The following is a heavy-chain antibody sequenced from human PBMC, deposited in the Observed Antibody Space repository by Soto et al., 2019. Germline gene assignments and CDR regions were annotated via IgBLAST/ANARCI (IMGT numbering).Heavy chain of an antibody. CDR1: GGSVRAPDW. V-gene: IGHV4-4*02. Sequence: SETLSLTCTLSGGSVRAPDWWNWVRQSPDKGLEWIAEVHISGHSNYNPSLRSRVSVSIDSSKNQFYLNLNSVTAADTAIYYCARVRQGCSANNCYFDTWGQGTQVTVSS. CDR2: VHISGHS. D-gene: IGHD1-1*01. J-gene: IGHJ5*01. CDR3: ARVRQGCSANNCYFDT.